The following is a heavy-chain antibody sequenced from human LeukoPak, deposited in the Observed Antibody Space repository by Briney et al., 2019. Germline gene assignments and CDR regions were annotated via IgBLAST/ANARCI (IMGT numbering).Heavy chain of an antibody. V-gene: IGHV3-48*04. CDR2: ISSSGSTI. J-gene: IGHJ6*04. CDR3: AELGITMIGGV. CDR1: GITFSDYW. D-gene: IGHD3-10*02. Sequence: GGSLRLSCAVSGITFSDYWMNWVRQAPGKGLEWVSYISSSGSTIYYADSVKGRFTISRDNAKNSLYLQMNSLRAEDTAVYYCAELGITMIGGVWGKGTTVTISS.